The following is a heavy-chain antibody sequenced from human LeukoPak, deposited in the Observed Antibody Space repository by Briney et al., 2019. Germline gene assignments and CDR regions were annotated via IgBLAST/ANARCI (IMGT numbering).Heavy chain of an antibody. V-gene: IGHV4-31*03. J-gene: IGHJ4*02. CDR3: ARGSGSYPSFDY. CDR2: IYYSGST. Sequence: SETLSLTCTVSGGSISSGGYYWSWIRQHPGKGLEWIGYIYYSGSTYYNPSLKSRVTISVDTSKNQFSLKLSSVTAADTAVYYCARGSGSYPSFDYWGQGTLVTVSS. D-gene: IGHD1-26*01. CDR1: GGSISSGGYY.